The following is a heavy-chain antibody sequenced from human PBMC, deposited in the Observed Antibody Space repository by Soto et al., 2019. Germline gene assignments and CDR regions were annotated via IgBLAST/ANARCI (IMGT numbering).Heavy chain of an antibody. CDR1: GDSVSSNSAA. CDR2: TYYRSKWYN. CDR3: ASARNSGSYYDAFDI. V-gene: IGHV6-1*01. D-gene: IGHD1-26*01. Sequence: KQSQTLSLTCAISGDSVSSNSAAWNWIRQSPSRGLEWLGRTYYRSKWYNDYAVSVKSRRTINPDTSKNQCSLQLNSVTPENTTVYNCASARNSGSYYDAFDIWGQGTLVTVSS. J-gene: IGHJ3*02.